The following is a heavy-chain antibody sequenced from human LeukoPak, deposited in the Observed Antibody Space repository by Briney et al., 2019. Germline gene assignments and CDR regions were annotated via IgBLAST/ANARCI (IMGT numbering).Heavy chain of an antibody. CDR2: IIPIFGTA. CDR1: GGTFSSYA. J-gene: IGHJ6*03. Sequence: SVKVSCKASGGTFSSYAISWVRQAPGQGLGWMGGIIPIFGTANYAQKFQGRVTITTDESTSIAYMELSSLRSEDTAVYYCAADIVVVPAAAYYMDVWGKGTTVTVSS. CDR3: AADIVVVPAAAYYMDV. D-gene: IGHD2-2*01. V-gene: IGHV1-69*05.